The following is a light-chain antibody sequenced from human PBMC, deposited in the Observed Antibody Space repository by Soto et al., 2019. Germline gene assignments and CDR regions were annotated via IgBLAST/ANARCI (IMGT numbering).Light chain of an antibody. V-gene: IGLV1-40*01. CDR1: SSNIGAGYD. CDR2: XNX. Sequence: QSVLTQPPSVSGAPGQRVTISCTGSSSNIGAGYDVHWYQQLPGTAPKLXXXXNXNRPSGVPXXXXXXXXXXXXXXXIXGLQAEDEADYYCQSYDSSLSGWVFGGGTKLTV. CDR3: QSYDSSLSGWV. J-gene: IGLJ3*02.